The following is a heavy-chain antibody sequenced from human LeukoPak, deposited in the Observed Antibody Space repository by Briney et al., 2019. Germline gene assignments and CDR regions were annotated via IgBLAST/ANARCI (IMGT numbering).Heavy chain of an antibody. CDR1: GFTFSSYG. D-gene: IGHD6-13*01. CDR2: IWYDGSNK. Sequence: GGSLRLSCAASGFTFSSYGMHWVRQAPGKGLEWVAVIWYDGSNKYYADSVKGRFTISRDNSKNTLYLQMNSLRDEDTAVYYCARDRGSRWFGPIDYWGQGILVTVSS. V-gene: IGHV3-33*01. CDR3: ARDRGSRWFGPIDY. J-gene: IGHJ4*02.